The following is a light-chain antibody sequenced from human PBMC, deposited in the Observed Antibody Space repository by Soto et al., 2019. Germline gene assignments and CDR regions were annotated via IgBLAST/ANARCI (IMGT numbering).Light chain of an antibody. J-gene: IGLJ1*01. CDR3: SSYTSSSTLLYV. CDR2: DVS. Sequence: QSALTQPASGSGAPGQSITISCTGTSSDVGGYHYVSWYQQHPGKAPKLMIYDVSNRPSGVSNRFSGSKSGNTASLTISGLQAEDEADYYCSSYTSSSTLLYVFGTGTKVTVL. CDR1: SSDVGGYHY. V-gene: IGLV2-14*01.